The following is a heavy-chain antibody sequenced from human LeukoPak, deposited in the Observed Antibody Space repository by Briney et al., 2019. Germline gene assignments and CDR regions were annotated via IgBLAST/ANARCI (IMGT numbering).Heavy chain of an antibody. D-gene: IGHD3-10*01. CDR3: ARDGGSGI. J-gene: IGHJ3*02. Sequence: GGSQTLSCAACGFTFSIYSMNWVPQATEKGLEWVSYISSSSSYIYYADSVKGRFTISRDNAKNSLYLQMNSLRAEDTAVYYCARDGGSGIWGQGTMVTVSS. CDR2: ISSSSSYI. CDR1: GFTFSIYS. V-gene: IGHV3-21*01.